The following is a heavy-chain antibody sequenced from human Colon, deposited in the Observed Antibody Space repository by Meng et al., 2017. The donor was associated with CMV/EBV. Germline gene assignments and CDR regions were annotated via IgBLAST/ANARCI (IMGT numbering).Heavy chain of an antibody. V-gene: IGHV3-15*01. Sequence: GGSLRLSCAASGFTFSNAWMSWVRQAPGKGLEWVGRIKSKTDGGTTDYAAPVKGRFTISRDDSKNTVYLQMNSLKTEDTAVYYCTTSFPETTLYFYYSDMDVWGQGTTVTVSS. CDR1: GFTFSNAW. CDR3: TTSFPETTLYFYYSDMDV. CDR2: IKSKTDGGTT. D-gene: IGHD2/OR15-2a*01. J-gene: IGHJ6*02.